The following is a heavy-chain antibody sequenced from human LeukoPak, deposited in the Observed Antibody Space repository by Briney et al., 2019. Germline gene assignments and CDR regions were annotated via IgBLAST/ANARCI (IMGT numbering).Heavy chain of an antibody. V-gene: IGHV1-46*01. Sequence: ASVKVSYKASGYTFTSYYMHWVRQAPGQGLEWMGIINPSGGSTSYAQKFQGRVTMTRDTSTSTVYMELSSLRSEDTAVYYCARGPVDGSGWYSAPNYYFDYWGQGTLVTVSS. CDR2: INPSGGST. CDR1: GYTFTSYY. D-gene: IGHD6-19*01. J-gene: IGHJ4*02. CDR3: ARGPVDGSGWYSAPNYYFDY.